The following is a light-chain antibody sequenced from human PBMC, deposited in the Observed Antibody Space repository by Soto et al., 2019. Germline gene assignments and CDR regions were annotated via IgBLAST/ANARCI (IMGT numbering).Light chain of an antibody. CDR2: GAS. CDR1: QSVSSN. J-gene: IGKJ1*01. Sequence: ELVMTQSPATLSLSLGERATLSCRASQSVSSNLAWYQQKPGQAPRLLIYGASTRATGIPARFSGSGSGTEFTLTISSLQSEDFEVYYCQQYNEWPTFGQGPKVDIK. V-gene: IGKV3-15*01. CDR3: QQYNEWPT.